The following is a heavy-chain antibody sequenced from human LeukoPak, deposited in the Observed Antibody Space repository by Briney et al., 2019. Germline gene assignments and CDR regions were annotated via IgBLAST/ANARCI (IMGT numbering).Heavy chain of an antibody. V-gene: IGHV1-69*13. D-gene: IGHD6-13*01. Sequence: ASVKVSCKASGGTFSSYAISWVRQAPGQGLEWMGGIIPIFGTANYAQKFQGRVTITADESTSTAYMELSSLRSEDTAVYYCARARIAAAGTIEYFQHWGQGTLVTVSS. J-gene: IGHJ1*01. CDR1: GGTFSSYA. CDR3: ARARIAAAGTIEYFQH. CDR2: IIPIFGTA.